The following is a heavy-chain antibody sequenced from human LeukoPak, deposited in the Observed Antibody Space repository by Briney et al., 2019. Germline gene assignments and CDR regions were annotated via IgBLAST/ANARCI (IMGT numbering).Heavy chain of an antibody. Sequence: GGSLRLSCAASGFTFSSYSINWVRQAPGKGLEWVSYISSSSSTIYYADSVKGRFTISRDNAKNSLYLQMNSLRDEDTAVYYCARVAGSFFAFGKGGDAFDIWGQGTMVTVSS. V-gene: IGHV3-48*02. CDR3: ARVAGSFFAFGKGGDAFDI. D-gene: IGHD1-26*01. CDR1: GFTFSSYS. CDR2: ISSSSSTI. J-gene: IGHJ3*02.